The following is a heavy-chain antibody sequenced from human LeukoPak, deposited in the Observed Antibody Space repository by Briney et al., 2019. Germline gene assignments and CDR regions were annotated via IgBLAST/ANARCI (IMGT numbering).Heavy chain of an antibody. Sequence: GASVKVSCKASGYTFTSYYIHWVRQAPGQGLEWMGWINPNSGGTNTAQKFQGRVTMTRDTSLNTAYMELSRLRSDDTAVYYCARVNNYYDSSGYLYYFDNWGQGTLDTVSS. D-gene: IGHD3-22*01. CDR1: GYTFTSYY. CDR2: INPNSGGT. V-gene: IGHV1-2*02. CDR3: ARVNNYYDSSGYLYYFDN. J-gene: IGHJ4*02.